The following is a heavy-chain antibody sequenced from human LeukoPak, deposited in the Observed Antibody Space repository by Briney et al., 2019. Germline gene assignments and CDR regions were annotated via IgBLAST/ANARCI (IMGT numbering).Heavy chain of an antibody. CDR3: ASSYNYGFPY. CDR1: GFTFSSYW. D-gene: IGHD1-20*01. Sequence: GGSLRLSCAASGFTFSSYWILWARQAPGKGLVWVSRINSDGSSTTYADSVKGRFTISRDNAKNTVYLQMNTLRAEDTAVYYCASSYNYGFPYWGQGTLVTVSS. J-gene: IGHJ4*02. CDR2: INSDGSST. V-gene: IGHV3-74*01.